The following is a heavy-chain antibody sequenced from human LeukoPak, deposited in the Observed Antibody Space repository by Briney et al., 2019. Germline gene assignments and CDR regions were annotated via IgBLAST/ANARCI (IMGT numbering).Heavy chain of an antibody. CDR3: ARHSDYGSGSYYNPVFDY. Sequence: SETLSLTCAVSGGSISSSSYYWGWIRQPPGKGLEWIGSIYYSGSTYYNPSLKSRVTISVDTSKNQFSLKLSSVTAADTAVYYCARHSDYGSGSYYNPVFDYWGQGTLVTVSS. CDR1: GGSISSSSYY. V-gene: IGHV4-39*01. D-gene: IGHD3-10*01. CDR2: IYYSGST. J-gene: IGHJ4*02.